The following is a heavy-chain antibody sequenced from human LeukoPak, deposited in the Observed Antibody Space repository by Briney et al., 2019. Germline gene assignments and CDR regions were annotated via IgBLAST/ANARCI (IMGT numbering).Heavy chain of an antibody. Sequence: GGSLRLSCAASGFTFSSYWMHWVRQAPGKGLVWVSRINTDGSSTSYADSVKGRFTISKDNAKNSLYLQMNSLRAEDMALYYCAKDKSSSWYYYYMDVWGKGTTVTVSS. D-gene: IGHD6-13*01. CDR3: AKDKSSSWYYYYMDV. CDR2: INTDGSST. V-gene: IGHV3-74*01. J-gene: IGHJ6*03. CDR1: GFTFSSYW.